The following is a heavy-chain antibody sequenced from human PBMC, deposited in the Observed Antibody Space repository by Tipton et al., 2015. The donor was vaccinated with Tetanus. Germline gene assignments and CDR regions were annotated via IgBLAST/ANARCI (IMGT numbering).Heavy chain of an antibody. D-gene: IGHD3-3*01. CDR1: GGSFSLYY. CDR3: ARANYDFPKKGPFDS. J-gene: IGHJ4*02. CDR2: ISYSGST. Sequence: TLSLTCTVSGGSFSLYYWNWIRQPPGKGLEWIGYISYSGSTNSNYSLKSRITISQDTSKNQFSLKLTSVTAADTAVYYCARANYDFPKKGPFDSWGQGTLVIVSS. V-gene: IGHV4-59*01.